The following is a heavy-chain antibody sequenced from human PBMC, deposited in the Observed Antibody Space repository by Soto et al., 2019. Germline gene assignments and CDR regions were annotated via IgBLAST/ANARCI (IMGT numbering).Heavy chain of an antibody. V-gene: IGHV1-18*01. CDR2: ISAYNGNT. J-gene: IGHJ6*02. CDR3: ARDTPSAGYSSSWYTYYYGMDV. CDR1: GYTFTSYG. D-gene: IGHD6-13*01. Sequence: ASVKVSCKASGYTFTSYGIIWVRQAPGQGLEWMGWISAYNGNTNYAQKLQGRVTMTTDTSTSTAYMELRSLRSDDTAVYYCARDTPSAGYSSSWYTYYYGMDVWGQGTTVTVSS.